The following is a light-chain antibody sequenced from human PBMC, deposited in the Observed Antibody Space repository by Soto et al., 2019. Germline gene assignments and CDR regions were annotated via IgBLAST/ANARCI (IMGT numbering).Light chain of an antibody. CDR2: EVS. V-gene: IGLV2-23*02. CDR3: CSYAGSYVV. Sequence: QSALTQPASVSGSPGQSITISCTGTSSDVGSYNLVSWYQQHPGKAPKLMIYEVSKRPSGVSNRFSGSKSGNTASLTISGLQAEDEANYYWCSYAGSYVVFGGGTKLTVL. J-gene: IGLJ2*01. CDR1: SSDVGSYNL.